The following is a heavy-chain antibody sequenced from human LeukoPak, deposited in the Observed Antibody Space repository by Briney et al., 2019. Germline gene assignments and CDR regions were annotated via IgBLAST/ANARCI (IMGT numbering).Heavy chain of an antibody. CDR2: ISTSDTYT. J-gene: IGHJ4*02. CDR3: ARSLFELDILVGY. Sequence: GGSLRLSCVASGFTFSDYYMSGIRQAPGEGLEWVSYISTSDTYTAYADAVRGRFTISRDNAKNSLYLHMHSLRAEDTAVYYCARSLFELDILVGYWGQGTLVTVSS. CDR1: GFTFSDYY. D-gene: IGHD2-21*01. V-gene: IGHV3-11*03.